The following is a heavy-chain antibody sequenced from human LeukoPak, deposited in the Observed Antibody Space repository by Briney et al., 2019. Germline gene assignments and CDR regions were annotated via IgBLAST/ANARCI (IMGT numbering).Heavy chain of an antibody. CDR1: GYTFTGYY. Sequence: ASVKVSCKASGYTFTGYYMHWVRQAPGQGLEWMGWINPNSGGTNYAQKFQGRVTMTRDTSISTAYMELSRLRSDDTAVYYCARGPFNYYYYYMDVWGKGTTVTVSS. J-gene: IGHJ6*03. CDR2: INPNSGGT. V-gene: IGHV1-2*02. CDR3: ARGPFNYYYYYMDV.